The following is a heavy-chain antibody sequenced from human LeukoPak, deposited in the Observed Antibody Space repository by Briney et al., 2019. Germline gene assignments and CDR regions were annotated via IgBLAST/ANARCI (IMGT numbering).Heavy chain of an antibody. D-gene: IGHD6-19*01. Sequence: GGSLRLSCAASGFTFSSYGMHSVRQAPGKGLERVAFIRYDGSNKNYADSVKGRFTISRDNSKNTLYLQMNSLRAEDTAVHYSAKDCRTPIVVAGTGYYYYYMVVWGKGITVTVSS. CDR3: AKDCRTPIVVAGTGYYYYYMVV. CDR2: IRYDGSNK. J-gene: IGHJ6*03. CDR1: GFTFSSYG. V-gene: IGHV3-30*02.